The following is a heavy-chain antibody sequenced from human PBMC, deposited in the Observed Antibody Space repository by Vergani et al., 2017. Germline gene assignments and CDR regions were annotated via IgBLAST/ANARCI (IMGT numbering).Heavy chain of an antibody. V-gene: IGHV4-4*07. CDR1: GGSISSYY. CDR3: ARARLPYGSGTGVAFYI. Sequence: QVQLQESGPGLVKPSETLSLTCTVSGGSISSYYWSWIRQPAGKGLEWIGRIYTSGRTNYNPSLKSRVTISVDTSKNQFSLKLSSVTAADTAVYYCARARLPYGSGTGVAFYIWGQGTMVTVSS. D-gene: IGHD3-10*01. J-gene: IGHJ3*02. CDR2: IYTSGRT.